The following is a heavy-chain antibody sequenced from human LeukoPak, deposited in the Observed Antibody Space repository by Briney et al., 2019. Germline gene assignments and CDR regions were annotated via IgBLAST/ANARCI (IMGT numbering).Heavy chain of an antibody. Sequence: GGSLRLSCAASGFTFSSYAMSWVCQAPGKGLEWVAVISYDGSNKYYADSVKGRFTISRDNSKNTLYLQMNSLRAEDTAVYYCARAQGGAAGTNWFDPWGQGTLVTVSS. CDR3: ARAQGGAAGTNWFDP. V-gene: IGHV3-30-3*01. D-gene: IGHD6-13*01. J-gene: IGHJ5*02. CDR1: GFTFSSYA. CDR2: ISYDGSNK.